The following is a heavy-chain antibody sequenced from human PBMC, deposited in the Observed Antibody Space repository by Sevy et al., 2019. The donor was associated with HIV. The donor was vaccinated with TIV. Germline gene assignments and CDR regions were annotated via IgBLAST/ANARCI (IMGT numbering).Heavy chain of an antibody. V-gene: IGHV3-74*01. CDR2: INSDGSST. CDR3: ALSSLKSYYYDSSGYYYPY. J-gene: IGHJ4*02. D-gene: IGHD3-22*01. CDR1: GFTFSSYW. Sequence: GGSPRLSCAASGFTFSSYWMHWVRQAPGKGLVWVSRINSDGSSTSYADSVKGRFTISRDNAKNTLYLQMNSLRAEDTAVYYCALSSLKSYYYDSSGYYYPYWGQGTLVTVSS.